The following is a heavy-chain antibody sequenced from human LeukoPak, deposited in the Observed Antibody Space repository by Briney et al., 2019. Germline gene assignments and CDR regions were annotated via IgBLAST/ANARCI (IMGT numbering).Heavy chain of an antibody. V-gene: IGHV3-7*01. CDR3: ARDFRGVFDY. Sequence: GGSLRLSCAASGLNFGTYWMSWLRQASGKGLEWVANIKQDGTEYYYVDSVKGRFTVSRDNTKNSLSLQMNSLRVEDTAVYFCARDFRGVFDYWGQGTLVTVSS. CDR1: GLNFGTYW. CDR2: IKQDGTEY. J-gene: IGHJ4*02.